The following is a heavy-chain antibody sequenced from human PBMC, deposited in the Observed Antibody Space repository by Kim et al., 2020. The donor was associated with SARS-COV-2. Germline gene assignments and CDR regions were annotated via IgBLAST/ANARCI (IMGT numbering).Heavy chain of an antibody. J-gene: IGHJ4*02. CDR3: TRDQGGSGWDY. CDR2: IRSKAYGGTT. Sequence: GGSLRLSCTASGFTFGDYAMSWFRQAPGKGLEWVGFIRSKAYGGTTEYAASVKGRFTISRDDSKSIAYLQMNSLKTEDTAVYYCTRDQGGSGWDYWGQGTLVTVSS. CDR1: GFTFGDYA. V-gene: IGHV3-49*03. D-gene: IGHD6-19*01.